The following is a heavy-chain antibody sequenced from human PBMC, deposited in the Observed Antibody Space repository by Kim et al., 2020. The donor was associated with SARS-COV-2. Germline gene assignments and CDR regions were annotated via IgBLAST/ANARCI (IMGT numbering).Heavy chain of an antibody. Sequence: ISDSGVRTHYADSVKGRSTISRDNSKSTLFRQRNSLRAEDTAVYYCEASDYWGQGSLVTVSS. CDR2: ISDSGVRT. J-gene: IGHJ4*02. V-gene: IGHV3-23*01. CDR3: EASDY.